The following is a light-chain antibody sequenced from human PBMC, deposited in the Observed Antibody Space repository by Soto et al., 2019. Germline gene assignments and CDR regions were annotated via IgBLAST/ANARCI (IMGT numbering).Light chain of an antibody. CDR1: SSDIGGYNS. V-gene: IGLV2-14*01. CDR3: SSYTSSSTLV. CDR2: AVS. J-gene: IGLJ1*01. Sequence: QSVLTQPAAVSGSRGQSITISCTGTSSDIGGYNSVSWYQQHPGKAPKLVIYAVSNRPSGVSNRFSGSKSGNTASLTISGLQAEHAADYYCSSYTSSSTLVFGPGTKVTVL.